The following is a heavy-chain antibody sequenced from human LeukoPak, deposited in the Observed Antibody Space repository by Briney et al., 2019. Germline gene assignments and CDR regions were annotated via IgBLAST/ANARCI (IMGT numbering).Heavy chain of an antibody. Sequence: PGGSLRLSCAASGFTFSDYGMHWVRQAPGKGLEWVAVIWYDGVNKYYADSVKGRFTISRDSSKNRLYLQMNSLRAEDTAVYYCAREGILRDYYYYMDVWGKGTTVTVSS. CDR1: GFTFSDYG. J-gene: IGHJ6*03. V-gene: IGHV3-33*01. CDR2: IWYDGVNK. D-gene: IGHD2/OR15-2a*01. CDR3: AREGILRDYYYYMDV.